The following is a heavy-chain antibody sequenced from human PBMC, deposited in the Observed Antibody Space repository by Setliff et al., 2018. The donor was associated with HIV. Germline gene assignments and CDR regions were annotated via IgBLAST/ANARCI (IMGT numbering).Heavy chain of an antibody. J-gene: IGHJ6*02. V-gene: IGHV1-46*01. CDR1: GYTFTSYY. CDR3: ARDSDEAATGRYGMDV. D-gene: IGHD6-13*01. Sequence: ASVKVSCKASGYTFTSYYIHWVRQAPGHGLEWMGLINPSGGSTSYAEKFKGRVTMTRGTSTGTVYMELSRLTFEDTALYYCARDSDEAATGRYGMDVWGQGTTVTVSS. CDR2: INPSGGST.